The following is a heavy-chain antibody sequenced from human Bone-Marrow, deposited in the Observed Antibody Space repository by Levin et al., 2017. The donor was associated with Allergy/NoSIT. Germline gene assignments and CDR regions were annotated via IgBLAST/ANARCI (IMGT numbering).Heavy chain of an antibody. D-gene: IGHD3-16*01. J-gene: IGHJ6*02. CDR3: ARGVYYDYVWGSYASGYGMDV. CDR2: IYHSGST. V-gene: IGHV4-4*02. CDR1: GGSISSSNW. Sequence: SQTLSLTCAVSGGSISSSNWWSWVRQPPGKGLEWIGEIYHSGSTNYNPSLKSRVTISVDKSKNQFSLKLSSVTAADTAVYYCARGVYYDYVWGSYASGYGMDVWGQGTTVTVSS.